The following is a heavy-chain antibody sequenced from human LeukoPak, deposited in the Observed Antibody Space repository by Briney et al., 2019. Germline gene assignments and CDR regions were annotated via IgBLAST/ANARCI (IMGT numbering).Heavy chain of an antibody. D-gene: IGHD3-16*01. Sequence: ASVKVSCKASGGTFSSYAISWVRQAPGQGLEWMGGIIPIFGTANYAQKFQGRVTITADESTSTAYMELSSLRSEDTAVYYCARVGAPLGAFDIWGQGTMVTVSS. J-gene: IGHJ3*02. V-gene: IGHV1-69*13. CDR3: ARVGAPLGAFDI. CDR2: IIPIFGTA. CDR1: GGTFSSYA.